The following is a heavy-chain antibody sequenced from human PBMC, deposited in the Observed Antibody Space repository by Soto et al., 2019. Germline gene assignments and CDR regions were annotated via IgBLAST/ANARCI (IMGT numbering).Heavy chain of an antibody. CDR2: VYFSGNT. Sequence: SETLSLTCTVSGGSLSSYYWTWIRQSPGKGLEWVGYVYFSGNTNYNPSLKSRVTISIDTSKNRFSLRLASVTAADTAFYYCGSVRPSGYVLSWGQGTLVTVS. CDR1: GGSLSSYY. V-gene: IGHV4-59*01. CDR3: GSVRPSGYVLS. D-gene: IGHD6-25*01. J-gene: IGHJ5*02.